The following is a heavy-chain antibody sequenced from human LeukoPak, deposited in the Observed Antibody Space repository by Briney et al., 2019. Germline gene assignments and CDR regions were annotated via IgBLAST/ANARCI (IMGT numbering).Heavy chain of an antibody. V-gene: IGHV1-18*01. Sequence: ASVNVSCTASGYTFTSYVISWVRQAPGQGLEWMGWISAYNGNTNYAQKLQGRVTMTTDTPTSTAYMELRSLRSDDTAVYYCARDKDPIQYDSSGYPSLPFDYWGQGTLVTVSS. D-gene: IGHD3-22*01. J-gene: IGHJ4*02. CDR1: GYTFTSYV. CDR2: ISAYNGNT. CDR3: ARDKDPIQYDSSGYPSLPFDY.